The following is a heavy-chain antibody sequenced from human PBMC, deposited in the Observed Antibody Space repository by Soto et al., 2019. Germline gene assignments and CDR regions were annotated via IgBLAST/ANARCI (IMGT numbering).Heavy chain of an antibody. CDR2: INHSGST. Sequence: QVQLQQWGAGLLKPSETLSLTCAVYGGSFSGYYWSWIRQPPGKGLEWIGEINHSGSTNYNPSPKSRVTISVDTSKNQFSLKLSSVTAADTAVYYCARVRFGNQLLAYYFDYWGQGPLVTVSS. CDR1: GGSFSGYY. CDR3: ARVRFGNQLLAYYFDY. D-gene: IGHD2-2*01. V-gene: IGHV4-34*01. J-gene: IGHJ4*02.